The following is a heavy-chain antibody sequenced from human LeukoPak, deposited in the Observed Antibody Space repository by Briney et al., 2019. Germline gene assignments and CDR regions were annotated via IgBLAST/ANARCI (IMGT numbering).Heavy chain of an antibody. CDR1: GYTFTSYY. CDR3: ARGRHSSSWPERLSGRCLYDY. Sequence: GASVKVSCKASGYTFTSYYMHWVRQAPGQGLEWMGIINPSGGSTSYAQKFQGRVTMTRDMSTSTVYMELSSLRSEDTAVYYCARGRHSSSWPERLSGRCLYDYWGQGTLVTVSS. V-gene: IGHV1-46*01. D-gene: IGHD6-13*01. J-gene: IGHJ4*02. CDR2: INPSGGST.